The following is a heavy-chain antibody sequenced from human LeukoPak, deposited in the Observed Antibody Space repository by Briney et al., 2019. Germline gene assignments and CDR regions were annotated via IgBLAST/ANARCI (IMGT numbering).Heavy chain of an antibody. D-gene: IGHD3-22*01. Sequence: ASVKVSCKASGYTFTGYYMHWVRQAPGQGLEWMGWINPNSGGTNYAQKFQGRVTMTRDTSISTAYMELSRLRSDDTAVYYCARVGGTYYYDSSGKTNPNSAFDIWGQGTMVTVSS. J-gene: IGHJ3*02. V-gene: IGHV1-2*02. CDR3: ARVGGTYYYDSSGKTNPNSAFDI. CDR2: INPNSGGT. CDR1: GYTFTGYY.